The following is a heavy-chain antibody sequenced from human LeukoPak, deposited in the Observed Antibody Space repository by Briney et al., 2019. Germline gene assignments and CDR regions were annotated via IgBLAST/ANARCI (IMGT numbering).Heavy chain of an antibody. J-gene: IGHJ4*01. CDR2: IKQDGSEK. CDR1: GFTFSSYW. CDR3: ASLLTAMVSGVDY. V-gene: IGHV3-7*01. Sequence: GGSLRLSCAASGFTFSSYWMSWVRQAPGKGLEWVANIKQDGSEKYYVDSVKGRFTISRDNAKNSLYLQMNSLRAEDTAVYYCASLLTAMVSGVDYWGHGTLVTVSS. D-gene: IGHD5-18*01.